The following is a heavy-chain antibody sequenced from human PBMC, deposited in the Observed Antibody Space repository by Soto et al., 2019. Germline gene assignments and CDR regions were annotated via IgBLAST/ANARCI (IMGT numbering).Heavy chain of an antibody. Sequence: EVQLVESGGGLVEPGGSLRLSCAASGFPFSNAWMNWVRQAPGKGLEWVGRIKTTAEGGTTDYAAPVKGRFTMSRDDSKNTLYLQMNSLKTEDTAVYYCSKDRCSTLWGQGTPVTVSP. CDR1: GFPFSNAW. CDR2: IKTTAEGGTT. J-gene: IGHJ4*02. D-gene: IGHD2-15*01. CDR3: SKDRCSTL. V-gene: IGHV3-15*07.